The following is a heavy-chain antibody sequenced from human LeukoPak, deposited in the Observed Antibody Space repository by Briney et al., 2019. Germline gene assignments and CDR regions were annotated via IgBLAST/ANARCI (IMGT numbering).Heavy chain of an antibody. CDR3: ARAKGDDYVWGSYPLDY. CDR2: IYYSGST. Sequence: PSQTLSLTCTVSGGSISSGDYYWSWIRQPPGKGLEWIGYIYYSGSTYYNPSLKSRVTISVDTSKNQFSLKLSSVTAADTAVYYCARAKGDDYVWGSYPLDYWGQGTLVTVSS. D-gene: IGHD3-16*02. J-gene: IGHJ4*02. V-gene: IGHV4-30-4*01. CDR1: GGSISSGDYY.